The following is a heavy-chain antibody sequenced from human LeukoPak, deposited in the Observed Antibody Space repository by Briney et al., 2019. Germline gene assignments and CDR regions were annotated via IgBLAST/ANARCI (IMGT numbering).Heavy chain of an antibody. J-gene: IGHJ4*02. Sequence: GDSLRLSCAASGFTFTKYWMTWVRQAPGKGLEWVGNIKQDGSDKNYMDSVKGRFTISRDNTKNSVYLQMSSLRAEDAAVYYCAREVWGPEYWGQGTLVTVSS. D-gene: IGHD1-14*01. CDR3: AREVWGPEY. CDR1: GFTFTKYW. V-gene: IGHV3-7*01. CDR2: IKQDGSDK.